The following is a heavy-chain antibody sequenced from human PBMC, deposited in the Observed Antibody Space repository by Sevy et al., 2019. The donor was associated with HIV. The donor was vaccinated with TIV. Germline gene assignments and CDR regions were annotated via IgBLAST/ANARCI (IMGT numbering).Heavy chain of an antibody. V-gene: IGHV4-59*01. CDR1: GGSISSYY. CDR3: ARGLPGIAAAPIDY. D-gene: IGHD6-13*01. CDR2: IYYSGST. Sequence: SETLSLTCTVSGGSISSYYWSWIRQPPGKGLEWIGYIYYSGSTNYNPSLKSRVTISVDTSKNQCSLKLSSVTAADTAVYYCARGLPGIAAAPIDYWGQGTLVTVSS. J-gene: IGHJ4*02.